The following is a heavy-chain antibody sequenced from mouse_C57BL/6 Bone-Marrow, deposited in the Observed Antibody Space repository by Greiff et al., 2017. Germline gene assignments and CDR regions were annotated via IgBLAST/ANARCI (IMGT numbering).Heavy chain of an antibody. CDR3: ARTPLDY. Sequence: EVKVVESGGGLVKPGGSLKLSCAASGFTFSSYAMSWVRQTPEKRLEWVATISDGGSYTYYPDNVKGRFTIARDNAKNNLYLQMSHLKSEDTAVYYCARTPLDYWGQGTTLTVSA. V-gene: IGHV5-4*03. J-gene: IGHJ2*01. CDR1: GFTFSSYA. CDR2: ISDGGSYT. D-gene: IGHD6-1*01.